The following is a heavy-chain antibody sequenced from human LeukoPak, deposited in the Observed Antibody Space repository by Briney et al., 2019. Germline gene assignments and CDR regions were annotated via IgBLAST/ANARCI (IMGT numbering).Heavy chain of an antibody. D-gene: IGHD6-13*01. J-gene: IGHJ4*02. V-gene: IGHV1-2*02. CDR3: ARGRIVAAGMVGY. Sequence: ASVTVSCKASGYTFTGYYMHWVRQAPGQGLEWMGWINPNSGGTNYAQKFQGRVTMTRDTSISTAYMELSRLRSDDTAVYYCARGRIVAAGMVGYWGQGTLVTVSS. CDR2: INPNSGGT. CDR1: GYTFTGYY.